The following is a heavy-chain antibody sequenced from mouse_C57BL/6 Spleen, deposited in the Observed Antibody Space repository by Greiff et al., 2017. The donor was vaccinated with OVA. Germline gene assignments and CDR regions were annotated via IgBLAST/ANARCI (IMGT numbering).Heavy chain of an antibody. D-gene: IGHD1-1*01. J-gene: IGHJ2*01. V-gene: IGHV1-55*01. CDR3: ARYGAITTVVDY. CDR1: GYTFTSYW. Sequence: VQLQQPGAELVKPGASVKMSCKASGYTFTSYWITWVKQRPGQGLEWIGDIYPGSGSTNYNEKFKSKATLTVDTSSSTAYMQLSSLTSEDSAVYYCARYGAITTVVDYWGQGTTLTVSS. CDR2: IYPGSGST.